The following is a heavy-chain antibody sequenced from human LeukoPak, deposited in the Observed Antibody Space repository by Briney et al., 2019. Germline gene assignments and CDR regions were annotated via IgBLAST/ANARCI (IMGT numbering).Heavy chain of an antibody. CDR3: ARDVDIVVVVAASQKGHNWFDP. J-gene: IGHJ5*02. V-gene: IGHV1-69*04. Sequence: SVKVSCKASGGTFSSYAISWVRQAPGQGVEWMGRIIPIFGIANYAQKFQGRVTITADKSTSTAYMELSSLRSEDTAVYYCARDVDIVVVVAASQKGHNWFDPWGQGTLVTVSS. D-gene: IGHD2-15*01. CDR2: IIPIFGIA. CDR1: GGTFSSYA.